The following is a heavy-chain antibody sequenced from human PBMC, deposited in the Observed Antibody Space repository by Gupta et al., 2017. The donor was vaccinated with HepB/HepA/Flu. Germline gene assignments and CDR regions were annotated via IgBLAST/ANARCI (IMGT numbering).Heavy chain of an antibody. Sequence: QVHLVQSGAEVKKPGASMKVSCKASGYTFTNYYVHWIRQVPGQGPEWMGRINPNNGDTVYAHNFQGRVTMTTDTSITTAYLDLSRLRIDDTAIYYCATIEGLIGTTWGQGALVTSSS. CDR3: ATIEGLIGTT. V-gene: IGHV1-2*06. CDR1: GYTFTNYY. D-gene: IGHD1-14*01. J-gene: IGHJ4*02. CDR2: INPNNGDT.